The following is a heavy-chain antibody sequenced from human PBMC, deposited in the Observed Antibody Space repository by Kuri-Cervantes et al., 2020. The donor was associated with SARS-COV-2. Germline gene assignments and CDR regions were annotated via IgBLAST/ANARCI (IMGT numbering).Heavy chain of an antibody. CDR1: GGTFSSFL. J-gene: IGHJ4*02. CDR3: ARGYYEGITGKYYFDY. V-gene: IGHV1-69*05. CDR2: IIPIFGAA. Sequence: SVKVSCKAIGGTFSSFLFSWVRQAPGQGLEWVGGIIPIFGAANFAQKFQGRVTMTRDTSTSTVYMELSSLRSEDTAVYYCARGYYEGITGKYYFDYWGQGTLVTVSS. D-gene: IGHD1-20*01.